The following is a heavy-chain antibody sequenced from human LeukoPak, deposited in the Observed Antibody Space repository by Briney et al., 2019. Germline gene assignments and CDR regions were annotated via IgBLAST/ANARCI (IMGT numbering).Heavy chain of an antibody. CDR2: IYYSGST. CDR3: ARDVSPWGYFDY. J-gene: IGHJ4*02. CDR1: GGSISSYY. Sequence: SETLSLTCTVSGGSISSYYWSWIRQPPGKGLEWLGYIYYSGSTNYNPSLKSRVSISVDTSKKQFSLKLSSVTAADTAMYYCARDVSPWGYFDYWGQGSLVTVSS. D-gene: IGHD7-27*01. V-gene: IGHV4-59*01.